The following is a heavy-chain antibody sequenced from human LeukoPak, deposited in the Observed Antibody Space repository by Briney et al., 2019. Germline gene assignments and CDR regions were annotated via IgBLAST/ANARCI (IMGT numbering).Heavy chain of an antibody. CDR3: ARDWRGSGTYDAFDI. V-gene: IGHV4-59*01. D-gene: IGHD3-10*01. J-gene: IGHJ3*02. CDR1: GGSISTYY. Sequence: SETLSLTCTVSGGSISTYYWSWIRQPPGKGLEWVGYIYYDVSTNYNPSLRCRVTMSVDTSKNQFSLKLRSVTAADTAVYYCARDWRGSGTYDAFDIWGQGTLVTVSS. CDR2: IYYDVST.